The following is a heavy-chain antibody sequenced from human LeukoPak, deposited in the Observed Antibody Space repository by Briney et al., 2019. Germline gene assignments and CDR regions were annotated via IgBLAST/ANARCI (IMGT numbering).Heavy chain of an antibody. D-gene: IGHD3-16*01. V-gene: IGHV3-43D*04. J-gene: IGHJ3*02. CDR1: GFTFDDYA. CDR2: ISWDGGST. Sequence: PGGSLRLSCAASGFTFDDYAMHWVRQAPGKGLDWVSLISWDGGSTYYADSVKGRFTISRDNSKNSLYLQMNSLTAEDTALYYCAKEGGKDAFDIWGQGTMVTVSS. CDR3: AKEGGKDAFDI.